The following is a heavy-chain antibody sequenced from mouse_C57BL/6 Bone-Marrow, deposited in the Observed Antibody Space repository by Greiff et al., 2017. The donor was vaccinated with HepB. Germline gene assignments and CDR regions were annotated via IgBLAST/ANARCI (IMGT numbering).Heavy chain of an antibody. CDR3: ARSPYYYGSSSWYFDV. J-gene: IGHJ1*03. CDR1: GYTFTSYW. CDR2: IHPNSGST. D-gene: IGHD1-1*01. Sequence: QVQLQQSGAELVKPGASVKLSCKASGYTFTSYWMHWVKQRPGQGLEWIGMIHPNSGSTNYNEKFKSKATLTVDKSSSTAYMQLSSLTSEDSAVYYCARSPYYYGSSSWYFDVWGTGTTVTVSS. V-gene: IGHV1-64*01.